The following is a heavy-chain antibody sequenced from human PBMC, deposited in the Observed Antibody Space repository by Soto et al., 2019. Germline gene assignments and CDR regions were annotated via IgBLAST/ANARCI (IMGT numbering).Heavy chain of an antibody. V-gene: IGHV3-74*01. CDR1: GYTFSPFW. CDR2: INSDGSTI. CDR3: VRDRGYPDSFDV. J-gene: IGHJ3*01. D-gene: IGHD3-10*01. Sequence: EVQLVESGGGLVQPGESLRLSCAASGYTFSPFWMHWVRQAPGKGLVWVSHINSDGSTIVYADSVKGRFTISRDNAKNTLYLQMNSLKAEDTAVYYCVRDRGYPDSFDVLGRGTMVTVSS.